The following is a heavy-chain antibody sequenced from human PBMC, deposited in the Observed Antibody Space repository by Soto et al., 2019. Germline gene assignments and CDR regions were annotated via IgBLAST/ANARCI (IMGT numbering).Heavy chain of an antibody. CDR3: SIAGWEDCSSTTCYGFWLDP. CDR2: VNPSGGST. J-gene: IGHJ5*02. Sequence: GASVKVSCKASGNTFTRYYTHWVRQAPGQGLEWMGTVNPSGGSTTYAQKFQGRVTMTRDTSTSTVYMELSSLRSEDTAVYYCSIAGWEDCSSTTCYGFWLDPWGQGTLVTVSS. D-gene: IGHD2-2*01. V-gene: IGHV1-46*03. CDR1: GNTFTRYY.